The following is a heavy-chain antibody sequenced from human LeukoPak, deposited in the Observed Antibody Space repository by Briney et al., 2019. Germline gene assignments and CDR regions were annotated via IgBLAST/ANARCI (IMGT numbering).Heavy chain of an antibody. CDR2: INPNSGGT. CDR1: GYTFTGYY. Sequence: ASVKVSCKASGYTFTGYYMHWVRQAPGQGPEWMGWINPNSGGTNYAQKFQGRVTMTRDTSISTAHMELSRLRSDDTAVYYCARDVGAAAAGNYVDYWGQGTLVTVSS. J-gene: IGHJ4*02. V-gene: IGHV1-2*02. CDR3: ARDVGAAAAGNYVDY. D-gene: IGHD6-25*01.